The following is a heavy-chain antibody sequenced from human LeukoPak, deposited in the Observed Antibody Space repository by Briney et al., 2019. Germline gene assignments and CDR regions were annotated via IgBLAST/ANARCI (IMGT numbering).Heavy chain of an antibody. CDR3: ARDRPTGASRVFVVQ. J-gene: IGHJ4*02. V-gene: IGHV3-21*06. CDR1: GFSFSTYA. CDR2: MSSGSRYI. Sequence: GGSLRLSCTASGFSFSTYAMTWVRQAPGKGLEWIPSMSSGSRYIYYADSVRGRFTISRDNTKNSLYLLMNNLRAEDTAIYYCARDRPTGASRVFVVQWGQGTPVTVSS. D-gene: IGHD2-15*01.